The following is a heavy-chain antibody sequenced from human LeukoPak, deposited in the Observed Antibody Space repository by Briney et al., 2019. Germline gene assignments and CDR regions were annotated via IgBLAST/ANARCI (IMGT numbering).Heavy chain of an antibody. V-gene: IGHV4-59*08. CDR2: IYYRGDT. D-gene: IGHD3-10*01. CDR3: ARLRDPNYSGSGSYAY. J-gene: IGHJ4*02. Sequence: PSETLSLTCTVSGGSMTNYYWSWIRQSPGKGLEWIGHIYYRGDTKYNPSLKSRVTVAVDTSKQQFSLRLSSVSAADTAVYYCARLRDPNYSGSGSYAYWGQGTLVTVSS. CDR1: GGSMTNYY.